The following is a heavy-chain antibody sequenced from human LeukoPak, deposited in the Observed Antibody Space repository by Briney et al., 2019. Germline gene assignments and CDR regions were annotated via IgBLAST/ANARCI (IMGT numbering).Heavy chain of an antibody. CDR3: ARRVRWLKGAFDI. CDR2: IYSGGST. Sequence: GGSLRLSCAASGFTVSSNYMSWVRRAPGKGLEWVSVIYSGGSTYYADSVKGRFTISRDNSKNTLYLQMNSLRAEDTAVYYCARRVRWLKGAFDIWGQGTKVTVSS. J-gene: IGHJ3*02. CDR1: GFTVSSNY. V-gene: IGHV3-53*01. D-gene: IGHD5-24*01.